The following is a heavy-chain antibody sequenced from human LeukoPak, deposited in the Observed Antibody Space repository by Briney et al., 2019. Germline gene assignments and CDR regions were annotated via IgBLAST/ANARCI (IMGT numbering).Heavy chain of an antibody. Sequence: ASVKVSCKASGYTFTSYGISWVRQAPGQGLEWMGWISAYNGNTNYAQKLQGRVTMTTDTSTSTAYMELRSLRSDDTAVYYCATILSRTGTTTPNYWGQGTLVTVSS. J-gene: IGHJ4*02. CDR3: ATILSRTGTTTPNY. CDR2: ISAYNGNT. V-gene: IGHV1-18*01. CDR1: GYTFTSYG. D-gene: IGHD1-7*01.